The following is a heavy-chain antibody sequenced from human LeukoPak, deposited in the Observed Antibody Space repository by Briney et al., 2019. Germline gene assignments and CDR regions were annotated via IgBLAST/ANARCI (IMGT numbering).Heavy chain of an antibody. J-gene: IGHJ6*03. CDR1: GGSISSYY. D-gene: IGHD2-2*02. CDR3: AREVVVVVPAAIKYYYYMDV. Sequence: SETLSLTCTVSGGSISSYYWSWIRQPAGKGLEWMGRIYTSGSTNYNPSLKSRVTMSVDTSKNQFSLKLSSVTAADTAVYYCAREVVVVVPAAIKYYYYMDVWGKGTTVTVSS. V-gene: IGHV4-4*07. CDR2: IYTSGST.